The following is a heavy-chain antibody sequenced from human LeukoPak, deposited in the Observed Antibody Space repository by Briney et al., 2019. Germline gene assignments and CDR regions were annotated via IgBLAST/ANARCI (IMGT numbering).Heavy chain of an antibody. D-gene: IGHD3-22*01. J-gene: IGHJ4*02. CDR1: GFTFGSYN. CDR2: ISSSSSTI. V-gene: IGHV3-48*04. Sequence: GESLRLSCAASGFTFGSYNMNWVRQAPGKGLEWVSHISSSSSTIYYADSMKGRFTISRDNAKNSLYLQMNSLRAEDTAVYYCARMYYYDSSGYYSFDYWGQGTLVTVSS. CDR3: ARMYYYDSSGYYSFDY.